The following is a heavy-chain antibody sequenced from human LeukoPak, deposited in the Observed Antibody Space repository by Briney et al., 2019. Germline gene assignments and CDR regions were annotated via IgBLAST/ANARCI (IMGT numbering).Heavy chain of an antibody. D-gene: IGHD5-12*01. CDR1: GFTFSSYA. Sequence: PGGSLRLSCAASGFTFSSYAMSWVRQAPGKGLEWVSAISGSDDNTYYAGSVKGRFTISRDNSKNTLYLQMNSLRAEDTAVYYCAKPRIVATYEFDYWGQGTLVTVSS. CDR2: ISGSDDNT. V-gene: IGHV3-23*01. J-gene: IGHJ4*02. CDR3: AKPRIVATYEFDY.